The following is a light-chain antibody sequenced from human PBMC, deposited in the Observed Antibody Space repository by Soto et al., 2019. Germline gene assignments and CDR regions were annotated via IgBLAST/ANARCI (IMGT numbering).Light chain of an antibody. CDR2: EVS. Sequence: QSALTQPPSASGSPGQSVTISCTGTSSDVGGYNYVSWYQQHPGKAPKLMIYEVSKRPSGVPDRSSGSKSGNTASLTVSGLKAEDEADYFCSSYPGRNRVVSGGGTNRTVL. CDR3: SSYPGRNRVV. J-gene: IGLJ2*01. CDR1: SSDVGGYNY. V-gene: IGLV2-8*01.